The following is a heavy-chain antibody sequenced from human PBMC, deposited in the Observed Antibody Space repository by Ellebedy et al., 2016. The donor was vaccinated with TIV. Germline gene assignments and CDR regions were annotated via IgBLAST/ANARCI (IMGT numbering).Heavy chain of an antibody. CDR1: GFTFSSYA. Sequence: GGSLRLSCAASGFTFSSYAMHWVRQAPGKGLEWVAVISYDGSNKYYADSVKGRFTISRDNSKNTLYLQMNSLRAEDTAVYYCASTRPSGYDHFDYWGQGTLVTVSS. CDR3: ASTRPSGYDHFDY. D-gene: IGHD5-12*01. CDR2: ISYDGSNK. J-gene: IGHJ4*02. V-gene: IGHV3-30*04.